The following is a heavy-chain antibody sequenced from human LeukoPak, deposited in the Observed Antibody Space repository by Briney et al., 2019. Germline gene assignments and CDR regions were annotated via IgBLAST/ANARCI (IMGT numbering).Heavy chain of an antibody. CDR3: TTSYQLPPWDAFDM. V-gene: IGHV3-15*01. CDR2: IKSKTEGGAR. J-gene: IGHJ3*02. D-gene: IGHD2-2*01. CDR1: GFTFSSYA. Sequence: PGGSLRLSCAASGFTFSSYAMSWVRQAPGKGLEWVGRIKSKTEGGARDYAAPVKGRFTISRDDSKNTLYLQMNSLYTEDTAVYYCTTSYQLPPWDAFDMWGQGTMVTVSS.